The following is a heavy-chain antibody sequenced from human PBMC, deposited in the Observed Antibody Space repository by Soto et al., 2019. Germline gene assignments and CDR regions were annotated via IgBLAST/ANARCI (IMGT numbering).Heavy chain of an antibody. CDR1: GGSISSGGYY. V-gene: IGHV4-31*03. CDR2: IYYSGST. J-gene: IGHJ5*02. D-gene: IGHD1-26*01. Sequence: SETLSLTCTVSGGSISSGGYYWSWIRQHPGKGLEWIGYIYYSGSTYYNPSLKSRVTISVDTSKNQFSLKLSSVTAADTAVYYCARDPSVEWELLWFDPWGQGTLVTVSS. CDR3: ARDPSVEWELLWFDP.